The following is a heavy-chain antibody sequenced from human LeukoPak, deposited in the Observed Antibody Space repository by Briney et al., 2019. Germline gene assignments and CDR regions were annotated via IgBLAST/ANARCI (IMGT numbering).Heavy chain of an antibody. V-gene: IGHV3-7*01. CDR2: IKQDGSEK. CDR1: GFTFSSYW. D-gene: IGHD3-22*01. J-gene: IGHJ5*02. CDR3: ARDLDSSGYRGRRFDP. Sequence: PGGSLRLSCAASGFTFSSYWMSWVRQAPGKGLEWVANIKQDGSEKYYVDSVKGRFTISRDNAKNSLYLQMNSLRAEDTAVYYCARDLDSSGYRGRRFDPWGQGTLVTVSS.